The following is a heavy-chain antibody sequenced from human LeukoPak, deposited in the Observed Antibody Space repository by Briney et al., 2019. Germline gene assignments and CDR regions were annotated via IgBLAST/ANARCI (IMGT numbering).Heavy chain of an antibody. D-gene: IGHD3-22*01. Sequence: GGSLRLSCAASGFTFDDYGMSWVRQAPGKGLECVSGINWNGGSTGYADSVKGRFTISRDNAKNSLYLQMNSLSAEDTALYHCARVSYYYDSSGYLFDYWGQGTLVTVSS. CDR1: GFTFDDYG. J-gene: IGHJ4*02. CDR3: ARVSYYYDSSGYLFDY. V-gene: IGHV3-20*01. CDR2: INWNGGST.